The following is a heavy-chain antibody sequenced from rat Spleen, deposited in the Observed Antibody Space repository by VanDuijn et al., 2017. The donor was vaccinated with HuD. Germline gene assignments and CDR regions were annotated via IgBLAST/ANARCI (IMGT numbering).Heavy chain of an antibody. CDR1: GFTFSDYN. CDR2: IIYDGSST. J-gene: IGHJ1*01. D-gene: IGHD1-12*01. V-gene: IGHV5-7*01. Sequence: EVQLVESGGGLVQPGRSLKLSCAASGFTFSDYNMAWVRQAPKKGLEWVATIIYDGSSTYYPDCEKCPFTISRDNAKSTLSLKMDSLRSEDTATYYCATRTEIVMPTGWYFDFWGPGTMVTVSS. CDR3: ATRTEIVMPTGWYFDF.